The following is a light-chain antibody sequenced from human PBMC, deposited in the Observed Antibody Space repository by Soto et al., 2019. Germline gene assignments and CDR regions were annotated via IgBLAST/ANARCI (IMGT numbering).Light chain of an antibody. J-gene: IGKJ4*01. CDR1: QSINKW. V-gene: IGKV1-5*01. CDR2: DAS. CDR3: QQYNTDST. Sequence: DIQMTQSPSTLSASVGDRVTITCRASQSINKWLAWYQQKPGKAPNLLLFDASTLQSGVPSTFSVSGFGTEFTLIISSLQPDDVAPYYCQQYNTDSTFGGGTKVEIK.